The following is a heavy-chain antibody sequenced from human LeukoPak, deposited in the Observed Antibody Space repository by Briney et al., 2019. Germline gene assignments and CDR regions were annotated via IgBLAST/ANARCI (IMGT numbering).Heavy chain of an antibody. CDR3: ARDALISVGDSSGYSL. J-gene: IGHJ4*02. V-gene: IGHV3-33*01. CDR2: IWYDGSNK. CDR1: GFTFSSYG. Sequence: GGSLRLSCAASGFTFSSYGMHWVRQAPATGLERVSVIWYDGSNKYYADSVKGRFTISRDNSKNTLYLQMNSLRAEDTAVYYCARDALISVGDSSGYSLWGQGTLVTVSS. D-gene: IGHD3-22*01.